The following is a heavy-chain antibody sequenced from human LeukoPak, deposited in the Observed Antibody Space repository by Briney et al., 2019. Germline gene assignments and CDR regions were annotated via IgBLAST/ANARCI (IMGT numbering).Heavy chain of an antibody. J-gene: IGHJ4*02. Sequence: ASVKVSCKASGYTFTSYGISWVRQAPGQGLEWMGWISAYNGNTNYAQKLQVRVTMTTDTSTSTAYMELRSLRSDDTAVYYCARDHPYGSGSRYFDYWGQGTLVTVSS. CDR2: ISAYNGNT. CDR3: ARDHPYGSGSRYFDY. D-gene: IGHD3-10*01. V-gene: IGHV1-18*01. CDR1: GYTFTSYG.